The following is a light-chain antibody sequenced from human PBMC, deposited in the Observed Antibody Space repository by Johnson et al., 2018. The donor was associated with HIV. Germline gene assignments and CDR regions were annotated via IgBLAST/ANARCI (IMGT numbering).Light chain of an antibody. Sequence: QSVLTQPPSVSAAPGQKVTISCSGSSSNIGNNYVSWYQQLPGTAPKLLIYDNNKRPSVIPDRFSGSKSGTSATLGITGLQTGDEADYCGGTWDSCLSAAWNVFGTGTKVTVL. CDR2: DNN. CDR1: SSNIGNNY. CDR3: GTWDSCLSAAWNV. J-gene: IGLJ1*01. V-gene: IGLV1-51*01.